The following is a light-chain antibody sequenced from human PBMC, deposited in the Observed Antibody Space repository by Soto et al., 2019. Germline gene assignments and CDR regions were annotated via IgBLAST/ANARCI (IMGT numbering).Light chain of an antibody. CDR3: LQHSTYPLT. CDR2: AAS. V-gene: IGKV1-17*01. J-gene: IGKJ1*01. CDR1: QGIRND. Sequence: DIQMTQFPSSLSASVGDRVTITCRASQGIRNDLAWYQQKPGKAPKRLIYAASSLQSGVPSRFSGSVSGTEFTLAISSLQPEDFATCYCLQHSTYPLTFGQGTK.